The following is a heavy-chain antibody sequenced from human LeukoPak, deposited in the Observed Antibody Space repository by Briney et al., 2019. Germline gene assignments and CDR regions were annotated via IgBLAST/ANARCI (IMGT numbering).Heavy chain of an antibody. Sequence: SETLSLTCTVSGGSVSSYYWSWIRQPPGKGLEWIGYIYYSGSTNYNPSLKSRVTISVDTSKNQFSLKLSSVTAADTAVYYCARETSQKGAHYMDVWGKGTTVTISS. D-gene: IGHD3-16*01. J-gene: IGHJ6*03. CDR1: GGSVSSYY. CDR2: IYYSGST. V-gene: IGHV4-59*02. CDR3: ARETSQKGAHYMDV.